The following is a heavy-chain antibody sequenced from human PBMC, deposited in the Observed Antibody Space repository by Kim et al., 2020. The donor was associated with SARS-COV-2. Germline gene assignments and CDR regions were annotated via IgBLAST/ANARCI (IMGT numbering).Heavy chain of an antibody. CDR3: ARGPQIAAAGTDLYYYYGMDV. Sequence: GGSLRLSCAASGFTFSSYSMNWVRQAPGKGLEWVSSISSSSSYIYYADSVKGRFTISRDNAKNSLYLQMNSLRAEDTAVYYCARGPQIAAAGTDLYYYYGMDVWGQGTTVTVSS. J-gene: IGHJ6*02. CDR1: GFTFSSYS. V-gene: IGHV3-21*01. CDR2: ISSSSSYI. D-gene: IGHD6-13*01.